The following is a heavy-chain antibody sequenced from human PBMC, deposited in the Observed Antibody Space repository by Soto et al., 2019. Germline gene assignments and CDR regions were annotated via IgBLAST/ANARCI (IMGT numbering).Heavy chain of an antibody. V-gene: IGHV3-48*03. CDR3: AAWVTAILDY. CDR2: ISNFGSDI. CDR1: GFTFRSHE. D-gene: IGHD2-21*02. Sequence: GGSLRLSCAASGFTFRSHEMNWVRQVPGKGLEWVADISNFGSDIYYADSVKGRFTISRDNTKNSLYLQMTSLRAEDTAVYYCAAWVTAILDYWGQGVLVTVSS. J-gene: IGHJ4*02.